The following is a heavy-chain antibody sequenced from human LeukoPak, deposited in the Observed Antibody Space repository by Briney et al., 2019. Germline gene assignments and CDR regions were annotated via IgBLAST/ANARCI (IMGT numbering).Heavy chain of an antibody. Sequence: AGSLTLSCAASGFTFSSYPMNWVRQAPGQGLEWFSGISGSGGSTYYADSVKGRFTISRDHSKNTLYLQMNSLRAEDTAVYYCAKDSAYSSGWYYFDPWGQGSLVTVSS. D-gene: IGHD6-13*01. CDR3: AKDSAYSSGWYYFDP. CDR1: GFTFSSYP. V-gene: IGHV3-23*01. CDR2: ISGSGGST. J-gene: IGHJ4*02.